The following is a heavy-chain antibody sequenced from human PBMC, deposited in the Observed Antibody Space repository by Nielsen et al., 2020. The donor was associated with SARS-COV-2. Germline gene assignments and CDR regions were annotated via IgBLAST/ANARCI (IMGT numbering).Heavy chain of an antibody. D-gene: IGHD4-17*01. Sequence: ESLKISCAASGFTFSDYYMSWIRQPPGKGLEWIGEINHSGSTNYNPSLKSRVTISVDTSKNQFSLKLSSVTAADTAVYYCARGRVGYGDYVGDYYYYGMDVWGQGTTVTVSS. J-gene: IGHJ6*02. V-gene: IGHV4-34*01. CDR2: INHSGST. CDR3: ARGRVGYGDYVGDYYYYGMDV. CDR1: GFTFSDYY.